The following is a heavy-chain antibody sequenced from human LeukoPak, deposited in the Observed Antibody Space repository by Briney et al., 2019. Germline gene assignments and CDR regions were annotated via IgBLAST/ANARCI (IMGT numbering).Heavy chain of an antibody. Sequence: PGGSLRLSCAASGFTFSSYWMSWVRQAPGKGLEWVANIKQDGSEKYYVDSVKGRFTISRDNAKNSLYLQMNSLRAEDTAVYYCARMNSGSYPTRFDYWGQGTLVTVSS. CDR1: GFTFSSYW. CDR3: ARMNSGSYPTRFDY. CDR2: IKQDGSEK. D-gene: IGHD1-26*01. V-gene: IGHV3-7*01. J-gene: IGHJ4*02.